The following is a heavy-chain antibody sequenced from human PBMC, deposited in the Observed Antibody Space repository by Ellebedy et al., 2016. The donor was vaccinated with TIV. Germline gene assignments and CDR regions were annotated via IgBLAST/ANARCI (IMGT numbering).Heavy chain of an antibody. D-gene: IGHD1-1*01. J-gene: IGHJ4*02. V-gene: IGHV3-21*01. CDR1: GYNLMNAW. CDR3: AIDACLYTGSWFYEI. Sequence: GESLKISXTASGYNLMNAWMSWVRQAPGKGLEWVSSFGISDAFIFYADSVKGRFTISRDYARNSVFLQMNNLRPDDTALYYCAIDACLYTGSWFYEIWGQGTPVTVSS. CDR2: FGISDAFI.